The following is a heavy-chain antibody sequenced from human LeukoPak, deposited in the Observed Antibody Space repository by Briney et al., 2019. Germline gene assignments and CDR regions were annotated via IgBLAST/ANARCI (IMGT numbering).Heavy chain of an antibody. D-gene: IGHD2-15*01. Sequence: GGSLRLSCAASGFTFSSYAMHWVRQAPGKGLEWVAVISYDGSNKYYADSVKGRFTISRDNSKNTLYLQMNSLRTEDPAVYYCARDRYCSGGSCYSGPPWFDPWGQGTLVTVSS. J-gene: IGHJ5*02. CDR1: GFTFSSYA. V-gene: IGHV3-30*04. CDR2: ISYDGSNK. CDR3: ARDRYCSGGSCYSGPPWFDP.